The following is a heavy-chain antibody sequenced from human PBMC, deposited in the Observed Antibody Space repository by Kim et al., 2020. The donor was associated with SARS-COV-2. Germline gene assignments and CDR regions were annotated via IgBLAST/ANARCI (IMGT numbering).Heavy chain of an antibody. CDR3: ARDGDSGTYWAY. V-gene: IGHV4-59*01. CDR1: GVSIRSYY. CDR2: IYYSGST. J-gene: IGHJ4*02. D-gene: IGHD1-26*01. Sequence: SETLSLTCAVSGVSIRSYYWSWIRQPPGKGLEWIGYIYYSGSTNYNPSLKSRVTISLATSKNQFSLKLNSVTAADTAVYYCARDGDSGTYWAYWGQGTLVTVPS.